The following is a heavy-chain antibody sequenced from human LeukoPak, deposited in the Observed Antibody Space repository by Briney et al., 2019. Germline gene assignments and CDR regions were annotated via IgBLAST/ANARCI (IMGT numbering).Heavy chain of an antibody. D-gene: IGHD1-26*01. J-gene: IGHJ4*02. V-gene: IGHV3-30*02. CDR3: ARDKIVGATVFDY. Sequence: GGSLRLSCAASGFTFSSYDMHWVRQAPGKGLEWVTFIRYDGSNKYYADSVKGRFSISRDNSKNTLYLEMNSLRAEDTAVYYCARDKIVGATVFDYWGQGTLVTVSS. CDR2: IRYDGSNK. CDR1: GFTFSSYD.